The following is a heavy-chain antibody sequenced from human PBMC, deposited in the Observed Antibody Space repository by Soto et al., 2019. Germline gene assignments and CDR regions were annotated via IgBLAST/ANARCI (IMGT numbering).Heavy chain of an antibody. CDR1: GGSISSGGYY. D-gene: IGHD3-3*01. J-gene: IGHJ5*02. V-gene: IGHV4-31*03. CDR3: ARLGGGITIFGVVSWFDP. CDR2: IYYSGST. Sequence: QVQLQESGPGLVKPSQTLSLTCTVSGGSISSGGYYWSWIHQHPGKGLEWIGYIYYSGSTYYNPSLKSRVTISVYTSKNQFSLKLSSVTAADTALYYCARLGGGITIFGVVSWFDPWGQGTLVTVSS.